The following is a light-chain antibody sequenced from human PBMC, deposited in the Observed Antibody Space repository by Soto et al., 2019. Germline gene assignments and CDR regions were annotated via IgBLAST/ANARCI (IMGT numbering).Light chain of an antibody. CDR1: QSVNSN. Sequence: EIVMTQSPATLSVSPGEGATLSCRASQSVNSNLAWYQQKPGQVPRLFIYGASIRATGIPASFSGSGSGTEFTLTISSLQSEDFGVYYCQQYNAWPPSFGGGTKVEIK. J-gene: IGKJ4*01. V-gene: IGKV3-15*01. CDR3: QQYNAWPPS. CDR2: GAS.